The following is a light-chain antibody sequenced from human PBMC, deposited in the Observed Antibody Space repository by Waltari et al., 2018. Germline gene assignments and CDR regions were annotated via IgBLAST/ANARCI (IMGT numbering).Light chain of an antibody. V-gene: IGLV3-9*01. CDR2: RDK. Sequence: SYDLTQPLSVSVALGQTARISCGGNNIGGRNVHWYQQKEGQAPLLVIYRDKNRPSRIPERFSGSNSENTATLTISRAQAADEADYYCQVWDSGTAVFGGGTQLTVL. CDR1: NIGGRN. CDR3: QVWDSGTAV. J-gene: IGLJ7*01.